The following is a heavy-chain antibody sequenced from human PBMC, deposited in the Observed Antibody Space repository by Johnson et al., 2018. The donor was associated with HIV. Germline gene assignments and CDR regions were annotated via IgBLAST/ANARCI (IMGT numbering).Heavy chain of an antibody. Sequence: QLVESGGGLVQRGGSLRLSCEASGFTLGSYDMHWVRQAAGKGLEWVSEIDSDGETYYPASVKGRFTTSRENYKNSFYLNMNSLRAGDTAVYYCARRSITSDGFDIWGQGTMVTVSS. V-gene: IGHV3-13*01. CDR1: GFTLGSYD. D-gene: IGHD2-2*01. CDR3: ARRSITSDGFDI. CDR2: IDSDGET. J-gene: IGHJ3*02.